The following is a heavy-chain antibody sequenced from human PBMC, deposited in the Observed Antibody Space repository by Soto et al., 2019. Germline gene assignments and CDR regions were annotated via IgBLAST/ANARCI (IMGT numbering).Heavy chain of an antibody. D-gene: IGHD6-13*01. Sequence: QVQLVQSGAEVKKPGSSVKVSCKASGGTFSSYAISWVRQAPGQGLEWMGGIIPIFGTANYAQKFQGRVTITADKSTSTAYMELSSLRSEDTAVYYCAKDKVAARPYPSEYGMDVWGQGTTVTVSS. V-gene: IGHV1-69*06. CDR1: GGTFSSYA. CDR2: IIPIFGTA. CDR3: AKDKVAARPYPSEYGMDV. J-gene: IGHJ6*02.